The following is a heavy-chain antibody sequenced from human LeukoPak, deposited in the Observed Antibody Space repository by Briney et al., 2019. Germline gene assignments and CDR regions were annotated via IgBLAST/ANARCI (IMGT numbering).Heavy chain of an antibody. V-gene: IGHV3-23*01. CDR1: GFTFSSYA. Sequence: GGSLRLSCAASGFTFSSYAMNWARQSPGRGWEWGSGSSGSGGSTYYADSVKGRFSISRDNSKNTLYLQLNSLRVEDTAEYYCAKAHGVSYHSGIYWGRGTVVSVS. CDR2: SSGSGGST. CDR3: AKAHGVSYHSGIY. J-gene: IGHJ4*02. D-gene: IGHD2-8*01.